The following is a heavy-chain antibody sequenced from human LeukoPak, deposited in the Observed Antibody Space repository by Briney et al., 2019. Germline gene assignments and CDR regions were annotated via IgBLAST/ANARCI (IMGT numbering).Heavy chain of an antibody. CDR1: GFIFSGYA. V-gene: IGHV3-30*04. Sequence: GGSLRLSCAASGFIFSGYAMHWVRQAPGKGLEWVAVMSHDGTNKYYADSVKGRFTVSRDNSKNTMYLQMNSLRAEDTAVYYCARVGRSGYSLDYWGQGTLVTVSS. CDR3: ARVGRSGYSLDY. D-gene: IGHD3-3*01. J-gene: IGHJ4*02. CDR2: MSHDGTNK.